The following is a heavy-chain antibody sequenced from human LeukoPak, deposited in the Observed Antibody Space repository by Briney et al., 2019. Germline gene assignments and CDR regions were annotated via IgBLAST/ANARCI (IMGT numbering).Heavy chain of an antibody. J-gene: IGHJ4*02. CDR1: GFTFSSYW. V-gene: IGHV3-23*01. Sequence: GGSLRLSCAASGFTFSSYWMSWVRQVPGKGLEWGSYISSSGSTIYYADSVKGRFTISRDNSENTLYLQMNSLRAEDTAVYYCAKDWGLRYFDWLSHFDYWGQGTLVTVSS. CDR3: AKDWGLRYFDWLSHFDY. D-gene: IGHD3-9*01. CDR2: ISSSGSTI.